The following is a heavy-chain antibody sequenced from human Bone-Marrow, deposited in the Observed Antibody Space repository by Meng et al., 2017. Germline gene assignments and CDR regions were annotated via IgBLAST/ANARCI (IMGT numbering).Heavy chain of an antibody. Sequence: ASVKVSCKASGYTFTSYYMHWVRQAPGQGLEWMGIINPSGGSTSYAQKFQGRVTMTRDTSTSTVYMELSSLRSDDTAVYYCARVPYFSSAGTHGWIDYWGQGTLVTVSS. CDR2: INPSGGST. D-gene: IGHD6-13*01. CDR1: GYTFTSYY. V-gene: IGHV1-46*01. J-gene: IGHJ4*02. CDR3: ARVPYFSSAGTHGWIDY.